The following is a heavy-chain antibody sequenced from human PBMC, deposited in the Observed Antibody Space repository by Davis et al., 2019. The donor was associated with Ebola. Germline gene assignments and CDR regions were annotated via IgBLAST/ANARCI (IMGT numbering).Heavy chain of an antibody. V-gene: IGHV1-8*01. Sequence: ASVKVSCKASGYTFTSYDINWVRQATGQGLEWMGWMNPNSGNTGYAQKFQGRVTITADKSTSTAYMELSSLRSEDTAVYYCARSTHWFDPWGQGTLVTVSS. J-gene: IGHJ5*02. CDR1: GYTFTSYD. CDR3: ARSTHWFDP. CDR2: MNPNSGNT.